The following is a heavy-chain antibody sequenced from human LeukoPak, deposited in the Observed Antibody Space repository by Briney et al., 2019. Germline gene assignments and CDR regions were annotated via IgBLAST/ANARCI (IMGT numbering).Heavy chain of an antibody. CDR3: ARDQDYDILTGYYTASDY. CDR1: GFTFSSYW. V-gene: IGHV3-7*01. Sequence: GGSLRLSCAASGFTFSSYWMSWVRQAPGKGLEWVANIKQDGSEKYYVDSVKGRFTISRDNAKNSLYLQMNSLRAEDTAVYYCARDQDYDILTGYYTASDYWGQGTLVTVSS. CDR2: IKQDGSEK. J-gene: IGHJ4*02. D-gene: IGHD3-9*01.